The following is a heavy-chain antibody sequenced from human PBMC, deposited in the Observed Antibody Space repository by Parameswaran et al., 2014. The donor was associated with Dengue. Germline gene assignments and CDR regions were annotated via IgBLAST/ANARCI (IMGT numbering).Heavy chain of an antibody. CDR1: GFTFSSYA. D-gene: IGHD6-13*01. J-gene: IGHJ5*02. CDR2: ISGSGGST. Sequence: GESLKISCAASGFTFSSYAMSWVRQAPGKGLEWVSAISGSGGSTYYADSVKGRFTISRDNSKNTLYLQMNSLRAEDTAVYYCAKDGLVAAAGPWGQGTLVTVSS. V-gene: IGHV3-23*01. CDR3: AKDGLVAAAGP.